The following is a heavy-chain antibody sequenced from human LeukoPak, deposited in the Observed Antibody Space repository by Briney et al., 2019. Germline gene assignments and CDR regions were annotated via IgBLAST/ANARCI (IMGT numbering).Heavy chain of an antibody. CDR3: AKDLEVPGDLGGLDY. CDR2: IRYDGSNK. D-gene: IGHD3-10*01. J-gene: IGHJ4*02. V-gene: IGHV3-30*02. CDR1: GFTFSSYG. Sequence: GGSLRLSCAASGFTFSSYGMHWVRQAPGKGLEWVAFIRYDGSNKYYADSVKGRFTISRDNSKNTLYLQMNSLRAEDTAVYYCAKDLEVPGDLGGLDYWGQGTLVTVSS.